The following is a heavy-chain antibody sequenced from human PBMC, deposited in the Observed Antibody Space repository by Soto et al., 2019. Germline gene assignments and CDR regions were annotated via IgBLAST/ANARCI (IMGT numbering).Heavy chain of an antibody. Sequence: SETLSLTCSVSGSSIRNYYWSWIRQPPGKGLEWIGNIYYSGSTNYNPSLEGRVFISVDSSRRQLSLRLNSLTAADTAVYYCTRVGGYYGDYPNFDYWGQGALVTVSS. J-gene: IGHJ4*02. CDR3: TRVGGYYGDYPNFDY. D-gene: IGHD4-17*01. V-gene: IGHV4-59*01. CDR1: GSSIRNYY. CDR2: IYYSGST.